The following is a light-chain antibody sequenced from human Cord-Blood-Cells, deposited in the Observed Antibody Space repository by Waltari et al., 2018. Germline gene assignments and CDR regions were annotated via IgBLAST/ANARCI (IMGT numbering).Light chain of an antibody. CDR2: DAS. CDR3: QQRSNWPPGGT. Sequence: EIVLTQSPATLSLYPGEGATLSCRASQSVSSYLAWYQQKPGQAPRLLIYDASNRATGIPARFSGSGSGTDFTLTISSLEPEDFAVYYCQQRSNWPPGGTFGPGTKVDIK. V-gene: IGKV3-11*01. CDR1: QSVSSY. J-gene: IGKJ3*01.